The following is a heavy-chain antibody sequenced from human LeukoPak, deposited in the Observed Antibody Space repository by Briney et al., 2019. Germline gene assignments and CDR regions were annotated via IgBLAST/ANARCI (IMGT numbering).Heavy chain of an antibody. CDR1: GFIFSSDS. J-gene: IGHJ4*02. CDR2: ISSTGAYI. CDR3: VNSQWLLLDYFDS. Sequence: GGSLRLSCATSGFIFSSDSMIWVRQAPGKGLEWVSSISSTGAYIYYADSPKGRFTISRDNAKNSLYLQMNSLRADDTAVYYCVNSQWLLLDYFDSWGQGTLVTVSS. D-gene: IGHD6-19*01. V-gene: IGHV3-21*01.